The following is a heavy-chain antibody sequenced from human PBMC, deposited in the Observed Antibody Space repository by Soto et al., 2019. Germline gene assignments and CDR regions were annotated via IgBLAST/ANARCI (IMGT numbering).Heavy chain of an antibody. CDR2: IIPIFGTA. CDR1: GGPLSSYA. J-gene: IGHJ6*02. V-gene: IGHV1-69*06. Sequence: VKVACKASGGPLSSYAVIWVRQAPGQGLEWMGGIIPIFGTANYAQKFQGRVTITADKSTSTAYMELSSLRSEDTAVYYCARAVPAAGTGKSYGMDVCGQRTTVTVSS. D-gene: IGHD6-13*01. CDR3: ARAVPAAGTGKSYGMDV.